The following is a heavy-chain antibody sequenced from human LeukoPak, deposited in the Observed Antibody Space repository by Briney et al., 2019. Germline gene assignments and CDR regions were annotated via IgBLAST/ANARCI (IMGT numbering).Heavy chain of an antibody. CDR3: ARDTSQYYYDSSGYYYTGFDY. J-gene: IGHJ4*02. CDR1: GFTFSSYA. CDR2: ISYDGSNK. V-gene: IGHV3-30-3*01. Sequence: AGGSLRLSCAASGFTFSSYAMHWVRQAPVKGLEWVAVISYDGSNKYYADSVKGRFTISRDNSKNTLYLQMNSLRAEDTAVYYCARDTSQYYYDSSGYYYTGFDYWGQGTLVTVSS. D-gene: IGHD3-22*01.